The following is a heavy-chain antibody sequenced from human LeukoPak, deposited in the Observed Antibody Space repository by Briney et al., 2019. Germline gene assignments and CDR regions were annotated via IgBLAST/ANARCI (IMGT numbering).Heavy chain of an antibody. CDR2: FYTSGST. D-gene: IGHD6-13*01. CDR1: GGSFSGYY. J-gene: IGHJ6*02. V-gene: IGHV4-59*10. CDR3: ARVSAAAGYVMDV. Sequence: SETLSLTCAVYGGSFSGYYWSWIRQPAGRGLEWIGRFYTSGSTNYNPSLKSRVTISVDTSKNQFSLKLSSVTAADTAVYYCARVSAAAGYVMDVWGQGTTVTVSS.